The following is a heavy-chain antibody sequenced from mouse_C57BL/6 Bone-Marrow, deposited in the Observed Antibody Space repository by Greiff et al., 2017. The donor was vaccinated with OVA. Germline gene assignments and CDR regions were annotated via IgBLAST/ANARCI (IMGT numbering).Heavy chain of an antibody. Sequence: QVQLQQPGAELVKPGASVKLSCKASGYTFTRYWMHWVKQRPGQGLEWIGMIHPNSGSTNYNEKFKSKATLTVDKSSSTAYMQLSSLTSEDSAVYYCAREGGKGFAYWGQGTLVTVSA. J-gene: IGHJ3*01. CDR1: GYTFTRYW. CDR2: IHPNSGST. CDR3: AREGGKGFAY. V-gene: IGHV1-64*01.